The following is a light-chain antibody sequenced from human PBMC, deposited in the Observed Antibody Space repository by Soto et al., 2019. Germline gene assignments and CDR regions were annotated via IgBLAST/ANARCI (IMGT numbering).Light chain of an antibody. V-gene: IGKV3-11*01. CDR3: QQRSNWLT. CDR2: DAS. J-gene: IGKJ4*01. CDR1: QSVSSRY. Sequence: ETVLTQSPATLSLSPGERATLSCRASQSVSSRYLGWYQQKPGQAPRLLLYDASNRATGIPARFSGSGSGTDFTLTISSLEPEDFAVYYCQQRSNWLTFGGGTKVDIK.